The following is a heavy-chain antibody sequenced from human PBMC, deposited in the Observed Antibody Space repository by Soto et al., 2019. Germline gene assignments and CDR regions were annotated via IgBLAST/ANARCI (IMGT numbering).Heavy chain of an antibody. D-gene: IGHD3-3*01. Sequence: EVQLLESGGGLVQPGGSLRLSCEASGFTLSSYAMNWVRQAPGKGLECVSAISSSGGSTYYADSVKGRFTISRDNAKNTQYLKKNSPGAEDTAIYYCATADYDFWTGYYEPHASGGQGTLVTVSS. V-gene: IGHV3-23*01. CDR1: GFTLSSYA. CDR3: ATADYDFWTGYYEPHAS. J-gene: IGHJ4*02. CDR2: ISSSGGST.